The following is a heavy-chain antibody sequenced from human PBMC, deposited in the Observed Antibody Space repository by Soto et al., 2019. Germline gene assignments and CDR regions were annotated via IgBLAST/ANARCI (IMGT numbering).Heavy chain of an antibody. CDR3: AKHIEGAGNWYFDL. Sequence: EVQLLESGGGLVQPGGSLGLSCAASGFTFSIYAMSWVRQVPGKGPEWVSVINGRGSPTFYADSVKGRFTISRDNSKNTLYLQINSLRADDTAIYYCAKHIEGAGNWYFDLWGRGTLVTVSS. J-gene: IGHJ2*01. V-gene: IGHV3-23*01. D-gene: IGHD2-21*01. CDR1: GFTFSIYA. CDR2: INGRGSPT.